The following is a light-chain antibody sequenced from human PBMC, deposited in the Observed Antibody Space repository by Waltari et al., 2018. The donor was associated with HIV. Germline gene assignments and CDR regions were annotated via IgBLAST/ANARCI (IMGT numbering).Light chain of an antibody. Sequence: QSELTQPPSVSGTPGQRVTISCSGSSSNIGSNSVYWYQQLPGTAPKLLISRNNRRPSGVPHRCSGAKSGTSASLAISGRRAEDEADYFCAASDDSLSGWLFGGGTKLTVL. V-gene: IGLV1-47*01. CDR1: SSNIGSNS. CDR3: AASDDSLSGWL. CDR2: RNN. J-gene: IGLJ3*02.